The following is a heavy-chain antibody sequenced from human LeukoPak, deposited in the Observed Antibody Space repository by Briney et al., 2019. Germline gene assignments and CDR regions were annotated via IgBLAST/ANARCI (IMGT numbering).Heavy chain of an antibody. CDR2: INPSSGGT. D-gene: IGHD2-15*01. Sequence: ASVKASCKASGYTFTGYYMHWVRQAPGQGLEWMGWINPSSGGTNYAQKFQGRVTMTRDTSISTAYMELSRLRSDDTAVYYCARDKGDIVVVVAADDLGVFDYWGQGTLVTVSS. CDR3: ARDKGDIVVVVAADDLGVFDY. CDR1: GYTFTGYY. J-gene: IGHJ4*02. V-gene: IGHV1-2*02.